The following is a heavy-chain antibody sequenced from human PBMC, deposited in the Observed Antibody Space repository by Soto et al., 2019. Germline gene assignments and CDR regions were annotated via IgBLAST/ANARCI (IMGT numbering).Heavy chain of an antibody. CDR2: IYYSGST. CDR3: AKDALGYCISTSCLGPDY. D-gene: IGHD2-2*01. Sequence: SETLSLTCTVSGGSISFYYWSWIRQPPGKGLEWIGYIYYSGSTNYNPSLKSRVTISVDTSKNQFSLKLSSVTAADTAVYYCAKDALGYCISTSCLGPDYWGQGTLVTVSS. CDR1: GGSISFYY. J-gene: IGHJ4*02. V-gene: IGHV4-59*01.